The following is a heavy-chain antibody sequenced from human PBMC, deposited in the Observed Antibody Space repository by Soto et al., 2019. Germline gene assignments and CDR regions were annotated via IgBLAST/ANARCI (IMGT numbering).Heavy chain of an antibody. CDR3: TRSSFSPFDS. D-gene: IGHD3-16*01. J-gene: IGHJ4*02. CDR1: GFTFSSYD. V-gene: IGHV3-48*03. Sequence: DVRLVESGGGLAQPGGSLRLSCAASGFTFSSYDMSWVRQAPGKGLEWVSYIRRSGAPTYYADSVKGRFTISRDNAKNSLFLQMNSLRAEDTAVYYCTRSSFSPFDSWGQGTLVTVPS. CDR2: IRRSGAPT.